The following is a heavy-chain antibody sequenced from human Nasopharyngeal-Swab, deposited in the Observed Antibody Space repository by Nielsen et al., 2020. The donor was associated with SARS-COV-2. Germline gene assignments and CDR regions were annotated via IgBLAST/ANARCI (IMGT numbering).Heavy chain of an antibody. D-gene: IGHD6-13*01. CDR2: IYPGDFAT. J-gene: IGHJ6*03. Sequence: GESLKISCKGSGSSFTSYWIGWVRQMRGKGLEWLGFIYPGDFATRYSPSFQGQVTISSDKSITTAYPQWSSLKASDTAMYYCARGRRPGIAAAGAYYNYYMDVWGKGTTVAVSS. CDR3: ARGRRPGIAAAGAYYNYYMDV. V-gene: IGHV5-51*01. CDR1: GSSFTSYW.